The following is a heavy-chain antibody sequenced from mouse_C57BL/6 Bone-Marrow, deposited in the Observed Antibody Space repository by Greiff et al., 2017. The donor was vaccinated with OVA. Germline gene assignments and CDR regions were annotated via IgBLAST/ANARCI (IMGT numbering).Heavy chain of an antibody. D-gene: IGHD2-3*01. V-gene: IGHV5-6*01. Sequence: VQLQQSGGDLVKPGGSLKLSCAASGFTFSSYGMSWVRQTPDKRLEWVATISSGGSYTYYPDSVKGRFTISRDNAKNTLYLQMSSLKSEDTAMYYCARRGGYSPFGYWGQGTTLTVSS. CDR3: ARRGGYSPFGY. CDR2: ISSGGSYT. CDR1: GFTFSSYG. J-gene: IGHJ2*01.